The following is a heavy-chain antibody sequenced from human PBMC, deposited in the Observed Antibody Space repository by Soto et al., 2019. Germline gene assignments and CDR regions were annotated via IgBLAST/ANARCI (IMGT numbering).Heavy chain of an antibody. V-gene: IGHV3-7*01. CDR3: AREGADRLLRSGGIDY. Sequence: HPGGSLRLSCAAPGFTFSSYWMSWVRQAPGKGLEWVANIKQDGSEKYYVDSVKGRFTISRDNAKNSLYLQMNSLRAEDTAVYYCAREGADRLLRSGGIDYWGQGTLVTVSS. J-gene: IGHJ4*02. D-gene: IGHD6-6*01. CDR1: GFTFSSYW. CDR2: IKQDGSEK.